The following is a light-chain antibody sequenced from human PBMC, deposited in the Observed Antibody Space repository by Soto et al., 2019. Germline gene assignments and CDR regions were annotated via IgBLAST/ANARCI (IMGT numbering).Light chain of an antibody. CDR1: QSVSSTY. CDR2: GAS. V-gene: IGKV3-20*01. Sequence: EIGLTKSPGTLSFSPGERATLSCRASQSVSSTYLAWYHQKSGQAPRLLIYGASSRATGITDRFSGSGSGTDFTLTISRLEPEDFAVYYCQQYGSSTWTFGPGTKVEIK. J-gene: IGKJ1*01. CDR3: QQYGSSTWT.